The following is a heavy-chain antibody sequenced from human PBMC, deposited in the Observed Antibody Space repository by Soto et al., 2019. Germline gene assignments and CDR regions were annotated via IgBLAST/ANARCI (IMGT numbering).Heavy chain of an antibody. CDR3: ARGPSGDEVDY. CDR1: GDSISNGYYT. CDR2: IYNSVNT. Sequence: QVQLQESGPGLVGPSQTLSLTCTVSGDSISNGYYTWSWIRQPPGKDLEWIGHIYNSVNTYSNPSLTSRVTISADTSKTQFSLKLSSVTAADTAVYYCARGPSGDEVDYWGQGTLVTVSS. J-gene: IGHJ4*02. V-gene: IGHV4-30-4*01. D-gene: IGHD3-10*01.